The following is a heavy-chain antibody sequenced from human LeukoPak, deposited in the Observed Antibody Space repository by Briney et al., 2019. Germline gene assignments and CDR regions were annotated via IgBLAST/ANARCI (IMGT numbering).Heavy chain of an antibody. V-gene: IGHV4-34*01. Sequence: SETLSLTCAVYGGSFSGYYWSWIRQPPGKGLEWIGEINHSGSPNYNPSLKSRVTISVDTSKNQFSLKLSSVTAADTAVYYCARGGYSYGYGFDYWGQGTLVTVSS. CDR1: GGSFSGYY. CDR3: ARGGYSYGYGFDY. D-gene: IGHD5-18*01. J-gene: IGHJ4*02. CDR2: INHSGSP.